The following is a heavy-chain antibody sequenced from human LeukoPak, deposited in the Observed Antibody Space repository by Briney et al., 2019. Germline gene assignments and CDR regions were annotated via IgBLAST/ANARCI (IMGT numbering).Heavy chain of an antibody. Sequence: PSETLSLTCAVYGGSFSAYYCHWIRQPPGKGLEWIGEISHSGSTKYYPSLKSRVTISIDTSRNQFSLKLSSATAADTAVYYCASPAGGSDAFDIWGQGTMVTVSS. CDR2: ISHSGST. D-gene: IGHD1-26*01. J-gene: IGHJ3*02. CDR3: ASPAGGSDAFDI. V-gene: IGHV4-34*01. CDR1: GGSFSAYY.